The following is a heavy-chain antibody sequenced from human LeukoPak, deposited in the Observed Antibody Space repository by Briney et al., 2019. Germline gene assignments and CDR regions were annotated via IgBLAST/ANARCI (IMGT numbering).Heavy chain of an antibody. CDR3: ARAPYYDFWSGYYPSDAFDI. V-gene: IGHV4-59*01. Sequence: TSETLSLTCTVSGGSISSYYWSWIRQPPGRGLEWIGYIYYSGSTNYNPSLKSRVTISVDTSKNQFSLKLSSVTAADTAVYYCARAPYYDFWSGYYPSDAFDIWGQGTMVTVSS. J-gene: IGHJ3*02. CDR1: GGSISSYY. D-gene: IGHD3-3*01. CDR2: IYYSGST.